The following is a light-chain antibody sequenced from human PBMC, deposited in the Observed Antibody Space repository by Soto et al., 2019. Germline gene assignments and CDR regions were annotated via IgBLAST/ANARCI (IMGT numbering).Light chain of an antibody. Sequence: SYELTQPSSVSVSPGQTDRITCSGDVLAKKYARWFQQKPGQAPVLVIYKDSERPSGIPERFSGSSSGTTVTLTISGAQVEDEADYYCYSAADKVFGGGTKLTVL. J-gene: IGLJ2*01. CDR3: YSAADKV. CDR2: KDS. V-gene: IGLV3-27*01. CDR1: VLAKKY.